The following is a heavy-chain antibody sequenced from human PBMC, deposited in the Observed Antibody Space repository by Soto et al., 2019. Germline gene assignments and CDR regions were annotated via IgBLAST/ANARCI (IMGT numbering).Heavy chain of an antibody. D-gene: IGHD3-3*01. CDR3: ARDGYDFWSDSYYYGMDV. V-gene: IGHV3-21*01. J-gene: IGHJ6*02. CDR2: ISSSSSYI. CDR1: GFTFSSYS. Sequence: GGSLRLSCAASGFTFSSYSMNWVRQAPGKGLEWVSSISSSSSYIYYADSVKGRFTISRDNAKNSLYLQMNSLRAEDTAVYYCARDGYDFWSDSYYYGMDVRGQGTTVTVSS.